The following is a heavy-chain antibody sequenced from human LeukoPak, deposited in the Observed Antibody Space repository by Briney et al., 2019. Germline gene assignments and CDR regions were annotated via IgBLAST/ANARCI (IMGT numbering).Heavy chain of an antibody. D-gene: IGHD6-6*01. CDR2: IWYDGSNK. J-gene: IGHJ6*03. Sequence: GRSLRLSCAASGFTFSSYGMHWVRQAPGKGLEWVAVIWYDGSNKYYADSVKGRFTISRDNSKNTLYLQMNSLRAEDTAVYYCAKVRSIAARPTDNYSYYYYMDVWGKGTTVTVSS. CDR1: GFTFSSYG. V-gene: IGHV3-33*06. CDR3: AKVRSIAARPTDNYSYYYYMDV.